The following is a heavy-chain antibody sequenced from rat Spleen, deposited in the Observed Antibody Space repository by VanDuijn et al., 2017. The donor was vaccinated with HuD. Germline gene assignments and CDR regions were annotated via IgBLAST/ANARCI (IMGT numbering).Heavy chain of an antibody. J-gene: IGHJ1*01. D-gene: IGHD3-4*01. CDR2: ISTGGGST. V-gene: IGHV5-27*01. Sequence: EVQLVESGGGLVQPGRSLKLSCAASGFTFSNYYMAWVRQAPTKGLEWVAYISTGGGSTYYRDSVKGRFTISRDNAKSTLYLQMDSLRSEDTATYYCARRFLQRGYFDFWGPGTMVTVSS. CDR1: GFTFSNYY. CDR3: ARRFLQRGYFDF.